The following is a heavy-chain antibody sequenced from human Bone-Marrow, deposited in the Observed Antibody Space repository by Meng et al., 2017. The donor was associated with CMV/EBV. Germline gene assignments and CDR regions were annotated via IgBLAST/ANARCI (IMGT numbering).Heavy chain of an antibody. Sequence: GESLKISCAASGFTFSSYSMNWVRQAPGKGLEWVSSISSSSSYIYYADSVKGRFTISRDNAKSSLYLQMNSLRAEDTAVYYCARDLPVYYYYYGMDVWGQGTTVTVSS. CDR1: GFTFSSYS. J-gene: IGHJ6*02. D-gene: IGHD4-17*01. CDR3: ARDLPVYYYYYGMDV. CDR2: ISSSSSYI. V-gene: IGHV3-21*01.